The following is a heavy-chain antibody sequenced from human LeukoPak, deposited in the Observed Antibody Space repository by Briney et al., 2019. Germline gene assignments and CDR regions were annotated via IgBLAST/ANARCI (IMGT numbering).Heavy chain of an antibody. CDR3: ARTDRSSGYYYWFDP. D-gene: IGHD3-22*01. J-gene: IGHJ5*02. CDR1: GFPFSSYA. CDR2: IGGSGGST. Sequence: GGSLRLSCAASGFPFSSYAMSGVRQAQGKGREGASAIGGSGGSTYYADSVKGRFTISRDNSKNTLYLQMNSLRAEDTAVYYCARTDRSSGYYYWFDPWGQGTLVTVSS. V-gene: IGHV3-23*01.